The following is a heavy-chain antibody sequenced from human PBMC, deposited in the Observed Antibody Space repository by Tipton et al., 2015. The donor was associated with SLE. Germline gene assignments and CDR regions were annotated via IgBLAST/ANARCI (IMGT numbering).Heavy chain of an antibody. Sequence: TLSLTCNVSGGSVSSSSNFWGWIRQHPGKALEWIGYIYYNGNTYYNPSLKSRATISADTSNNEFSLRLTSVTAADTAIYYCASDNYYGSGSYLDPWGQGILVTVSS. CDR3: ASDNYYGSGSYLDP. CDR1: GGSVSSSSNF. D-gene: IGHD3-10*01. CDR2: IYYNGNT. J-gene: IGHJ5*02. V-gene: IGHV4-31*03.